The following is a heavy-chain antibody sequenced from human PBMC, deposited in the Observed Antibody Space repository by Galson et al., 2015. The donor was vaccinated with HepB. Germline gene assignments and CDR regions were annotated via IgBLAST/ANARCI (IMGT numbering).Heavy chain of an antibody. J-gene: IGHJ6*02. D-gene: IGHD6-13*01. CDR2: ISGSGGST. V-gene: IGHV3-23*01. CDR3: ATSHIAAAGTFYYGMDV. Sequence: SLRLSCAASGFTFSSYAMSWVRQAPGKGLEWVSAISGSGGSTYYADSVKGRFTISRDNSKNTLYLQMNSLRAEDTAVYYCATSHIAAAGTFYYGMDVWGQGTTVTVSS. CDR1: GFTFSSYA.